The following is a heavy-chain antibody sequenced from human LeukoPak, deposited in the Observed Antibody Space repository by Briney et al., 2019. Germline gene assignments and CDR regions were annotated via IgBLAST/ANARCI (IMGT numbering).Heavy chain of an antibody. D-gene: IGHD2-15*01. CDR3: VKVVVLVPATPLN. CDR2: INTDGSRT. V-gene: IGHV3-74*01. Sequence: GGSLRLSCAASGFTFSSYWMHWVRRAPGKGLVWVSRINTDGSRTSYADSVKGRFTISRDNSKSTLYLQMSSLRAEDTAVYYCVKVVVLVPATPLNWGQGTLVTVSS. CDR1: GFTFSSYW. J-gene: IGHJ4*02.